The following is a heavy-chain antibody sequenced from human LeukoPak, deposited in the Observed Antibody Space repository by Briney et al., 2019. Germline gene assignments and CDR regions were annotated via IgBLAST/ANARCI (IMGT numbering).Heavy chain of an antibody. CDR3: ARDREGYQLPQMRSYFYMDV. CDR2: IKQDGSEK. D-gene: IGHD2-2*01. J-gene: IGHJ6*03. Sequence: RGSLRLSCVASGFTFSRYWMTWVRQAPGKGLEWVANIKQDGSEKYYVDSVKGRFTISRDNAKNSLYLHMNSLRGEDTAVYYCARDREGYQLPQMRSYFYMDVWGKGTTVTISS. V-gene: IGHV3-7*01. CDR1: GFTFSRYW.